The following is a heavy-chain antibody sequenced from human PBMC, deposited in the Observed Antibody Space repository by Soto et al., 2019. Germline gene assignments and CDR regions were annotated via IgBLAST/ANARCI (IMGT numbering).Heavy chain of an antibody. V-gene: IGHV4-30-4*01. Sequence: SETLSLTCTVSGGSTSSDNYWSCIRQPPGKGLEWIGHIYYSGNTDYNPSLRSRLAISIDTSKNQFSLKLSSVTAADTAVYFCAREGGESSDGLYYFDSWGQGSLVTVSS. J-gene: IGHJ4*02. CDR1: GGSTSSDNY. D-gene: IGHD3-16*01. CDR2: IYYSGNT. CDR3: AREGGESSDGLYYFDS.